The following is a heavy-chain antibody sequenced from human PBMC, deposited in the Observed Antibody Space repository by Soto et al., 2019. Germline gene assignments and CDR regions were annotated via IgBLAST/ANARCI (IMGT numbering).Heavy chain of an antibody. D-gene: IGHD2-15*01. Sequence: ASVKVSCKASGYTFTTYGISWVRQAPGQGLEWMGWISVYNGNTKYAKKFQGRVTMTTDTSTNTAYMDLRSLRSGDTGVYYCVRAKIRSSHYSEPHAFDLWGKGTMVTVS. J-gene: IGHJ3*01. V-gene: IGHV1-18*04. CDR2: ISVYNGNT. CDR3: VRAKIRSSHYSEPHAFDL. CDR1: GYTFTTYG.